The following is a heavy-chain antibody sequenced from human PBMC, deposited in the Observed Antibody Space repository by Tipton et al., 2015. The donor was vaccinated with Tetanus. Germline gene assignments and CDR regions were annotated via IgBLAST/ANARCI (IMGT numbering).Heavy chain of an antibody. V-gene: IGHV4-39*01. CDR3: ARASGSHPSYYYYAADV. Sequence: TLSLTCTVSGDSISSSSHYWGWIRQPPGKGLEWIGSISYSGLTYYNPSLKGRVTVSVDTSKSQFSLKVSSVTAADTAVYFCARASGSHPSYYYYAADVWGQGTLVTVSS. D-gene: IGHD1-26*01. J-gene: IGHJ6*02. CDR1: GDSISSSSHY. CDR2: ISYSGLT.